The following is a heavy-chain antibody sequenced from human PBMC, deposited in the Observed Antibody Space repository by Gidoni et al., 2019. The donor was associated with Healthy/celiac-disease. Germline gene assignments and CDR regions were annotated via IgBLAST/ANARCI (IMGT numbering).Heavy chain of an antibody. CDR1: GGSISSYY. J-gene: IGHJ6*02. CDR2: IYYSGST. D-gene: IGHD2-21*02. CDR3: ARDMVTYGMDV. V-gene: IGHV4-59*01. Sequence: QVQLQESGPGLVQPSATLSLTRTVSGGSISSYYWSWIRQPPGKGLEWIGYIYYSGSTNYNPSLKSRVSISVDTSKNQFSLKLSSVTAADTAVYYCARDMVTYGMDVWGQGTTVTVSS.